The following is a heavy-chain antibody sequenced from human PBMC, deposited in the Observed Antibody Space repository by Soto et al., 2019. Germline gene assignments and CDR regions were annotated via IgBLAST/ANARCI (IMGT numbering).Heavy chain of an antibody. CDR1: GFTFSSYS. D-gene: IGHD6-13*01. V-gene: IGHV3-21*01. Sequence: PGGSLRLSCAASGFTFSSYSMNWVRQALGKGLEWVSSISSSSSYIYYADSVKGRFTISRDNAKNSLYLQMNSLRAEDTAVYYCARDLGYSSSWYGYYYYYGMDVWGQGTTVTVSS. J-gene: IGHJ6*02. CDR2: ISSSSSYI. CDR3: ARDLGYSSSWYGYYYYYGMDV.